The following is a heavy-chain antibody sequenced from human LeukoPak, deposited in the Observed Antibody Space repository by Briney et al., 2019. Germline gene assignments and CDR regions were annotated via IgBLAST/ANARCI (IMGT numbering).Heavy chain of an antibody. V-gene: IGHV1-69*05. CDR3: ARGPMGPNYYDHFVI. CDR1: GGTFSSYA. D-gene: IGHD3-22*01. Sequence: ASVKVSCKASGGTFSSYAISWVRQAPGQGLEWMGGIIPIFGTANYAQKFQGRVTITTDESTSTAYMELSSLRSEDTAVYYCARGPMGPNYYDHFVIWGQGTMVTVSS. CDR2: IIPIFGTA. J-gene: IGHJ3*02.